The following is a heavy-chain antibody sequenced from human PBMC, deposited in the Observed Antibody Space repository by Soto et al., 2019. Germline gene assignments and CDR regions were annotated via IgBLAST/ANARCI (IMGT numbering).Heavy chain of an antibody. D-gene: IGHD5-12*01. CDR3: GKDRRFGNGYNLGFDY. CDR2: ISFDGSNK. J-gene: IGHJ4*02. V-gene: IGHV3-30-3*01. Sequence: QVQLVESGGGVVQPGRSLRLSCAASGFTFSSYAMHCVRQAPGKGLEWVAVISFDGSNKYYADSVKDRFTVSRDNSKNTLYVQMSSLRSEDTAVYYCGKDRRFGNGYNLGFDYWGQGTLVTVSS. CDR1: GFTFSSYA.